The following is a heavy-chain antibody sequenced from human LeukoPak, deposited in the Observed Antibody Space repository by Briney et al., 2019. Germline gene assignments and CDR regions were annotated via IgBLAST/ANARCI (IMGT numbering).Heavy chain of an antibody. CDR2: INSDGDIT. Sequence: GGSLRLSCAASGFTFSSYWMHWLRQAPGKGLVWVSRINSDGDITSYADSVKGRFTISRDNAKNTLYLQMNSLRTEDTAVYYCASTMTGTSTVLGFWGQGTLVTVSS. J-gene: IGHJ4*02. CDR3: ASTMTGTSTVLGF. V-gene: IGHV3-74*01. CDR1: GFTFSSYW. D-gene: IGHD3-9*01.